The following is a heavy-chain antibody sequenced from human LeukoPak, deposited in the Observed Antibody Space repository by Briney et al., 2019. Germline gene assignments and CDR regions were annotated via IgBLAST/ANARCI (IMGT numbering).Heavy chain of an antibody. CDR2: IKGDQSTT. J-gene: IGHJ5*02. Sequence: PGGSLRLSCAASGFTFSRHWMHWVRQAPGKGLVWVSRIKGDQSTTNYADSVKGRFTISRDNAKNTLYLQMNSLRAEDTAVYYCARDQRPYNWFDPWGQGTLVTVSS. V-gene: IGHV3-74*01. CDR3: ARDQRPYNWFDP. CDR1: GFTFSRHW.